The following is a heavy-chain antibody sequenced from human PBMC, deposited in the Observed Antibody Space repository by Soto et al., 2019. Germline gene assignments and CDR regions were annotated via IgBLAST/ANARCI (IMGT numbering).Heavy chain of an antibody. D-gene: IGHD2-15*01. CDR1: GYTFTEYG. CDR3: ARIGYCSGGSCYFNGAFDI. V-gene: IGHV1-69*13. CDR2: IIPIFGTA. J-gene: IGHJ3*02. Sequence: SVKVSCKASGYTFTEYGISWVRQAPGQGLEWMGGIIPIFGTANYAQKFQGRVTITADESASTAYMELSSLRSEDTAVYYCARIGYCSGGSCYFNGAFDIWGQGTMVTVSS.